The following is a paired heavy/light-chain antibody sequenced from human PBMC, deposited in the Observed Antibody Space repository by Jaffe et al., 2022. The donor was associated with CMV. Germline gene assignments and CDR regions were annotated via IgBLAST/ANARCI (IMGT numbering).Light chain of an antibody. J-gene: IGLJ1*01. CDR3: SSYTSSSPLYV. CDR1: RSDVGGFNY. Sequence: QSALTQPASVSGSPGQSITISCTGTRSDVGGFNYVSWYQKHPGKAPKLLIYDVSNRPSGVSNRFSGSKSGNTASLTISGLQAEDEGDYYCSSYTSSSPLYVFGTGTKVTVL. V-gene: IGLV2-14*03. CDR2: DVS.
Heavy chain of an antibody. CDR3: ARRKGYADFDY. D-gene: IGHD2-2*01. V-gene: IGHV4-31*03. CDR2: IYYTGTT. CDR1: GVSISSGGYY. Sequence: QVQLQESGPGLVKPSQTLSLTCTVSGVSISSGGYYWSWIRHHPGKGLEWVGYIYYTGTTYYNPSLKSRVTISVDTSKNEFSLNVRSVTAADTALYYCARRKGYADFDYWGQGTLVTVPS. J-gene: IGHJ4*02.